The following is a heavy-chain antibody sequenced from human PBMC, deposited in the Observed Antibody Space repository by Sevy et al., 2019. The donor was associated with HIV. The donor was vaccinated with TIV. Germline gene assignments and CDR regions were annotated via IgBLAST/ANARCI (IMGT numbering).Heavy chain of an antibody. CDR2: INPNSGGT. V-gene: IGHV1-2*06. D-gene: IGHD4-17*01. CDR3: ARIIDYGGKGGDFDY. CDR1: GYTFTGYY. Sequence: ASVKVSCKASGYTFTGYYMHWVRQAPGQGLEWMGRINPNSGGTNYAQKFQGRVTLTMDTSISKAYMELSRLRSDVTAVYYCARIIDYGGKGGDFDYWGQGTLVTVSS. J-gene: IGHJ4*02.